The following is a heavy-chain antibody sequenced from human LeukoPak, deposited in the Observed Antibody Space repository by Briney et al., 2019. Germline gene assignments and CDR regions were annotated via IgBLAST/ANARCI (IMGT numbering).Heavy chain of an antibody. D-gene: IGHD3-22*01. J-gene: IGHJ4*02. V-gene: IGHV1-2*02. CDR2: INPNSGGT. CDR1: GYTFTGYY. CDR3: AKSRDTYYYDSSGYYLDY. Sequence: GASVKVSCKASGYTFTGYYMHWVRQAPGQGLEWMGWINPNSGGTNYAQKFQGRVTMTRDTSISTAYMELSRLRSDDTAVYYCAKSRDTYYYDSSGYYLDYWGQGTLVTVSS.